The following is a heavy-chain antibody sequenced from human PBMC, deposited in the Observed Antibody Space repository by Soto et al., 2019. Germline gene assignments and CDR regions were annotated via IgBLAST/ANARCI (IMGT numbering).Heavy chain of an antibody. D-gene: IGHD4-17*01. CDR1: GFSLSTSGVG. CDR2: IYWDDDK. J-gene: IGHJ5*02. Sequence: QITLKESGPTLVKPTQTLTLTCTFSGFSLSTSGVGVGWIRQPPGKALEWLALIYWDDDKRYSPSLKSRLTITKDTSKNQVVLTMTNMDPVDTATYYCAHRRTPKPYGDYEGNWFDPWGQGTLVTVSS. V-gene: IGHV2-5*02. CDR3: AHRRTPKPYGDYEGNWFDP.